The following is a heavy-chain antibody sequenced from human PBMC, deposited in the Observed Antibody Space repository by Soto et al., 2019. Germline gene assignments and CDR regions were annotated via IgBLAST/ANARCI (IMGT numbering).Heavy chain of an antibody. V-gene: IGHV3-23*01. Sequence: PGGSLRLSCAASXFTFSRYAMSWVRQAPGKGLEWVSAISGSGGSTYYADSVKGRFTISRDNSKNTLYLQMNSLRAEDTAVYYCAKDSTAVVAAIFDYWGQGTLVTVSS. CDR3: AKDSTAVVAAIFDY. CDR1: XFTFSRYA. D-gene: IGHD2-15*01. CDR2: ISGSGGST. J-gene: IGHJ4*02.